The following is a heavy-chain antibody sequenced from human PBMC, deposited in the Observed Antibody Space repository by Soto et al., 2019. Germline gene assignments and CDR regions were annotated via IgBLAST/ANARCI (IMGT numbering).Heavy chain of an antibody. CDR3: ARGPEIRSGTSFDAFDI. CDR1: GYTFTSYA. CDR2: INAGNGNA. V-gene: IGHV1-3*01. D-gene: IGHD1-26*01. Sequence: ASLKVSCKASGYTFTSYAIHWVRQAPGQRLEWMGWINAGNGNAKYSQKFQGRVTITRDTSASTAYVELSSLSSDDTAVYYCARGPEIRSGTSFDAFDIWGQGTMVTVSS. J-gene: IGHJ3*02.